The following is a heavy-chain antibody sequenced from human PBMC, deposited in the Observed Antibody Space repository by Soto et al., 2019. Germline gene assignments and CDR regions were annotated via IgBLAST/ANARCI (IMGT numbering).Heavy chain of an antibody. CDR3: ARDSGGKGGYFDY. Sequence: SETLSLTCTVSGGSISSGGHYWSWIRQHPGKGLEWIGYIYYSGSTYYNPSLKSRVTISVDTSKNQFSLKLSSVTAADTAVYYCARDSGGKGGYFDYWGQGTLVTVSS. J-gene: IGHJ4*02. V-gene: IGHV4-31*03. CDR1: GGSISSGGHY. CDR2: IYYSGST. D-gene: IGHD2-15*01.